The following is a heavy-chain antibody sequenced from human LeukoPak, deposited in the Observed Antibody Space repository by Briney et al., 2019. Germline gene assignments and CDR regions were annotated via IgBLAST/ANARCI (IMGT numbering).Heavy chain of an antibody. CDR2: ISYDGSNK. V-gene: IGHV3-30*18. Sequence: PGRSLRLSCAASGFTFSSYGVHWVRQAPGKGLEWVAVISYDGSNKYYADSVKGRFTISRDNSKNTLYLQMNSLRAEDTAVYYCAKSRSAVFGVVIIPYFDYWGRGTLVTVSS. CDR3: AKSRSAVFGVVIIPYFDY. J-gene: IGHJ4*02. D-gene: IGHD3-3*01. CDR1: GFTFSSYG.